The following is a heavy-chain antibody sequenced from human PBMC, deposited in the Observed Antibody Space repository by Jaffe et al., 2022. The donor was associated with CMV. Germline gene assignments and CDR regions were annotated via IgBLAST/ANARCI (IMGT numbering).Heavy chain of an antibody. D-gene: IGHD3-9*01. J-gene: IGHJ4*02. CDR2: IYYSGST. CDR1: GGSISSYY. V-gene: IGHV4-59*01. Sequence: QVQLQESGPGLVKPSETLSLTCTVSGGSISSYYWSWIRQPPGKGLEWIGYIYYSGSTNYNPSLKSRVTISVDTSKNQFSLKLSSVTAADTAVYYCARGGDILTGYYAPFRYWGQGTLVTVSS. CDR3: ARGGDILTGYYAPFRY.